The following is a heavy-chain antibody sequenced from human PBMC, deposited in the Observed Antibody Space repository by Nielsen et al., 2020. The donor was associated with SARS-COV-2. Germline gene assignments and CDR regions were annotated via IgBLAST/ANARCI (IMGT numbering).Heavy chain of an antibody. V-gene: IGHV3-11*03. CDR3: ARSGHCNGGICYFTEYFQD. Sequence: GGSLRLSCAASKFTFNSYAMSWIRQAPGKGLEWVSYISGSGSYTNYADSLKGRFTISRDNAKNSLYLQMDSLRAEDTAFYYCARSGHCNGGICYFTEYFQDWGQGTLVTVSS. CDR1: KFTFNSYA. D-gene: IGHD2-15*01. J-gene: IGHJ1*01. CDR2: ISGSGSYT.